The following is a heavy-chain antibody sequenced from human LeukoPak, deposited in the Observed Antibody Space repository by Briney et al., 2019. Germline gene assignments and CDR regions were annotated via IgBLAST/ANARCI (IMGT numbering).Heavy chain of an antibody. J-gene: IGHJ5*02. CDR1: GFTFSSYG. V-gene: IGHV3-33*01. D-gene: IGHD4-17*01. Sequence: GGSLRLSCAASGFTFSSYGMHWVRQAPGKGLEWVAVIWYDGSNKYYAASVKGRFTISRDNSKNTLYLQMNSLRAEDTAVYYCARELYGDYSNWFDPWGQGTLVTVSS. CDR3: ARELYGDYSNWFDP. CDR2: IWYDGSNK.